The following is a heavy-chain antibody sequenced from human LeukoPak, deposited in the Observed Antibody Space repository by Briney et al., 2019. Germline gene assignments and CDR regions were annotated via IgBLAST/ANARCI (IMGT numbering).Heavy chain of an antibody. D-gene: IGHD6-13*01. CDR1: GFTFTTYG. J-gene: IGHJ4*02. V-gene: IGHV3-30*18. CDR2: IASNGGSE. CDR3: AKRGHYSINWYHYFDY. Sequence: GGSLRLSCAASGFTFTTYGLHWVRQAPGKGLGWVAAIASNGGSEYYADSVKGRFTISRDNSKNTLFLQMNSLRPDDTAVYYCAKRGHYSINWYHYFDYWGQGTLVTVSS.